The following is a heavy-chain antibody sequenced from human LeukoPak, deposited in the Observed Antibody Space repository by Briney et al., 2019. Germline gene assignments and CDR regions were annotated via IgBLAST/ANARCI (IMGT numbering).Heavy chain of an antibody. J-gene: IGHJ4*02. Sequence: SETLSLTCAVYGGSFSGYYWSWIRQPPGKGLEWIGSIYYSVSTYYNPSLKSRVTISVDTSKNQFSLRLNSVTAADTAVYFCARHGGSWTFDYWGQGTLVTVSS. V-gene: IGHV4-34*01. CDR3: ARHGGSWTFDY. CDR2: IYYSVST. CDR1: GGSFSGYY. D-gene: IGHD6-13*01.